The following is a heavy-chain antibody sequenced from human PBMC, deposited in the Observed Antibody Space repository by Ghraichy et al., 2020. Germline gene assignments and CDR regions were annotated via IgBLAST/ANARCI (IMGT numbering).Heavy chain of an antibody. CDR2: ISAYNGNT. J-gene: IGHJ4*02. Sequence: ASVKVSCKTSGNTFTSNGISWVRQAPGQGLEWMGWISAYNGNTNYAQKFQGRVTMTTDTSTSTGYMELRSLRSDDTAMYFCARDGYSSTWYFDYWGQGTLVTVSS. D-gene: IGHD6-13*01. V-gene: IGHV1-18*01. CDR1: GNTFTSNG. CDR3: ARDGYSSTWYFDY.